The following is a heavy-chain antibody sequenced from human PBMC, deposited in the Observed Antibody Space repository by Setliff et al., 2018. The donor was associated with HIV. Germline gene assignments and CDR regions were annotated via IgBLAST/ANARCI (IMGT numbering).Heavy chain of an antibody. CDR1: GYTFNNYG. CDR2: INTHSGYT. D-gene: IGHD5-12*01. J-gene: IGHJ4*02. V-gene: IGHV1-18*01. Sequence: WASEKVSCKASGYTFNNYGISWVRQAPGQGLEWMGWINTHSGYTNYAQNVQGRVTVTMDTSTSTAYMELRSLKSDDTAVYYCARGKTWLRFLDYWGQGTLVTVSS. CDR3: ARGKTWLRFLDY.